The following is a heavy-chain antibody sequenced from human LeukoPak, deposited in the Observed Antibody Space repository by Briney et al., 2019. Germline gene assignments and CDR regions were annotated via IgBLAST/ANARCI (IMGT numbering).Heavy chain of an antibody. J-gene: IGHJ3*02. CDR2: ISWNSGSI. CDR1: GFTFDDYA. CDR3: AKAVRPPVAASSAFDI. D-gene: IGHD6-19*01. Sequence: PGGSLRLSCIASGFTFDDYAMHWVRQAPGKGLEWVSGISWNSGSIGYADSVKGRFTISRDNAKNSLYLQMNSLRAEDMALYYCAKAVRPPVAASSAFDIWGQGTMVTVSS. V-gene: IGHV3-9*03.